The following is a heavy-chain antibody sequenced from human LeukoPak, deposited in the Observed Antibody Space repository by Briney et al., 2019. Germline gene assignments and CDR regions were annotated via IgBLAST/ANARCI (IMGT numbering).Heavy chain of an antibody. CDR3: ARDGGYYYDSSGSPIDY. V-gene: IGHV3-30*04. Sequence: AGGSLRLSYAASGFTFSSYAMHWVRQAPGKGLEWVAVISYDGSNKYYADSVKGRFTISRDNSKNTLYLQMNSLRAEDTAVYYCARDGGYYYDSSGSPIDYWGQGTLVTVSS. D-gene: IGHD3-22*01. J-gene: IGHJ4*02. CDR1: GFTFSSYA. CDR2: ISYDGSNK.